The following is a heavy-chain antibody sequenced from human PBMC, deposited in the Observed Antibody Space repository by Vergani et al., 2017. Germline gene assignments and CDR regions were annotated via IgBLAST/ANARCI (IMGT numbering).Heavy chain of an antibody. CDR2: IIPILGIA. CDR3: AREDLYCSGGSCYGDYYYGMDV. V-gene: IGHV1-69*08. J-gene: IGHJ6*02. D-gene: IGHD2-15*01. Sequence: QVQLVQSGAEVKKPGSSVKVSCKASGGTFSSYTISWVRQAPGQGLEWMGRIIPILGIANYAQKFQGRVTITADKSTSTAYMELSSLRSEDTAVYYCAREDLYCSGGSCYGDYYYGMDVWGQGTTVTVSS. CDR1: GGTFSSYT.